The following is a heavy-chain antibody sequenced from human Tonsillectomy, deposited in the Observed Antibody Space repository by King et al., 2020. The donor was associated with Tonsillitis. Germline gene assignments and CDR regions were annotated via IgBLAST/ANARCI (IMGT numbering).Heavy chain of an antibody. J-gene: IGHJ4*02. D-gene: IGHD6-13*01. V-gene: IGHV3-21*01. Sequence: VQLVESGGGLVKPGGSLRLSCAASGFTFSSYSMNWVRQAPGKGLEWVSSISSSSSYIYYADSVKGRFTISRDNAKNSLYLQMNSLRAEDTAVYYCARDWSEAADSSHFDYWGQGTLVTVSS. CDR3: ARDWSEAADSSHFDY. CDR2: ISSSSSYI. CDR1: GFTFSSYS.